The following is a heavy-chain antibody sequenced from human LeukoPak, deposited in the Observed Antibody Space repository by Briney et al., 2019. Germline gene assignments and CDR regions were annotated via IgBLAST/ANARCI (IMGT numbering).Heavy chain of an antibody. V-gene: IGHV3-64*05. CDR1: GFTFSSYA. CDR2: ISSNGATT. J-gene: IGHJ4*02. CDR3: AKIVMACGYFDY. D-gene: IGHD3-16*01. Sequence: GGSLRLSCSASGFTFSSYAMHWVRQAPGKGLEYVSAISSNGATTYYADSVKGRFTISRDNSKNTLYFQMSSLRPEDTAVYYCAKIVMACGYFDYWGQGTLVTVSS.